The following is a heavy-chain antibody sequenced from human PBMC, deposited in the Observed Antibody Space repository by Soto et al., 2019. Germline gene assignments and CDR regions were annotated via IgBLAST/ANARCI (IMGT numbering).Heavy chain of an antibody. CDR2: IIPIFGTA. CDR1: GGTFSSYA. CDR3: AGDSPKCGGSCYSLYYYGRDV. V-gene: IGHV1-69*12. Sequence: QVQLVQSGAEVKKPGSSVKVSCKASGGTFSSYAISWVRQAPGQGLEWMGGIIPIFGTANYAQTFQGRVTITADESTSTADRELSSLGSEDRAVYYCAGDSPKCGGSCYSLYYYGRDVWGQGTTVTVS. D-gene: IGHD2-15*01. J-gene: IGHJ6*02.